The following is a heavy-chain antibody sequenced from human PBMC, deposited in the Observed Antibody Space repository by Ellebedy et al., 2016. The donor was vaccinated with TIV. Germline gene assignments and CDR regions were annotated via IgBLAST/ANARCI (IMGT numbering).Heavy chain of an antibody. Sequence: PGGSLRLSCSASGFTFSTYAIHWVRQAPGKGLEYVSAFSGDGVRTYYADSVKGRFTISRDNSQNMVFLQMSSLRAEDTAVYYCVKVSIGDLLYYWGQGTLVTVSS. CDR3: VKVSIGDLLYY. V-gene: IGHV3-64D*09. CDR2: FSGDGVRT. CDR1: GFTFSTYA. D-gene: IGHD3-10*01. J-gene: IGHJ4*02.